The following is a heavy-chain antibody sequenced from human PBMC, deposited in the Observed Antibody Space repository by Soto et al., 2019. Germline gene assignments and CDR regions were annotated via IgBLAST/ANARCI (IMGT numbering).Heavy chain of an antibody. V-gene: IGHV4-61*01. J-gene: IGHJ4*02. Sequence: QVQMQESGPGLVKPSETLSLTCTVSGASVSSGNHYWSWIRQPPGKGLEWIGYIYHSGITNYNPSLKSRVTMSADTSRNQFSLKVSSVTAADTVVYYCARGWDANSWGQGTLVTVSS. CDR1: GASVSSGNHY. CDR3: ARGWDANS. D-gene: IGHD6-19*01. CDR2: IYHSGIT.